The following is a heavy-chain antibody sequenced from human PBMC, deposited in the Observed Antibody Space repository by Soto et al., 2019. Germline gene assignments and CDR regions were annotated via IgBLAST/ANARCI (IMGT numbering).Heavy chain of an antibody. Sequence: ASVKVSCKASGYTLSTYAMHWVHQAPGQSREWMGWINGGTVQTRYSQRFQDRVTITRDTSAKTTYMDLTSLRSEDTDVYSCARGKRMEASSCCCRLNILGQVXTV. CDR2: INGGTVQT. CDR3: ARGKRMEASSCCCRLNI. V-gene: IGHV1-3*01. J-gene: IGHJ6*01. D-gene: IGHD2-15*01. CDR1: GYTLSTYA.